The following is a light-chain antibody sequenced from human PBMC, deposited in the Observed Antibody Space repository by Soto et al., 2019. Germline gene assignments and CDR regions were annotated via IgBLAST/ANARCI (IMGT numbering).Light chain of an antibody. J-gene: IGLJ2*01. Sequence: QSALTQPASVSGSPGQSITISCTGTSSDVGGYNYVSWYQQHPGKAPKLMIYEVSNRPSGVSNRFSGSKSGNTASLTISGLQAEDEADYYCSSYTSSSAPHVVFGGGTKVTVL. CDR3: SSYTSSSAPHVV. CDR1: SSDVGGYNY. CDR2: EVS. V-gene: IGLV2-14*01.